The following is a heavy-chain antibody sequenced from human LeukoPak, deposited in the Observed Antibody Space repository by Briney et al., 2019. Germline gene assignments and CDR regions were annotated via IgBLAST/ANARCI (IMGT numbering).Heavy chain of an antibody. CDR1: GFTFSSYA. V-gene: IGHV3-30-3*01. Sequence: GRSLRLSCAASGFTFSSYAMHWVRQAPGKGLEWVAVISYDGSNKYYADSVKGRFTISRDNSKNTLYLQMNSLRAGDTAVYYCARDQRGYYFDYWGQGTLVTVSS. J-gene: IGHJ4*02. D-gene: IGHD3-10*01. CDR3: ARDQRGYYFDY. CDR2: ISYDGSNK.